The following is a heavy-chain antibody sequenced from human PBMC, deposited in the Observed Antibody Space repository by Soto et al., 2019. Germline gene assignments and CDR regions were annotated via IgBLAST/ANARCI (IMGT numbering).Heavy chain of an antibody. J-gene: IGHJ4*02. CDR1: GFNFSDYA. V-gene: IGHV3-30-3*01. CDR2: FSYDGIYK. D-gene: IGHD1-1*01. CDR3: ARAGRNPSLRSSNCLDH. Sequence: QVQLAESGGGVVQPGRSLRLSCATSGFNFSDYAMHWVRQAPGKGPDYVAVFSYDGIYKFYADSVKGRFTISRDNSKNTLYLEMNNLRVEDTAVYFCARAGRNPSLRSSNCLDHWGQGTLVTVSS.